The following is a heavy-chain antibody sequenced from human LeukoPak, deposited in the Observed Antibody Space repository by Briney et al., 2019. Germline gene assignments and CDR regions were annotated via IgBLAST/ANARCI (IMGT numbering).Heavy chain of an antibody. CDR1: GYTFTSYY. J-gene: IGHJ5*02. CDR3: ARGVYDFWSGYPDPNNWFDP. CDR2: INPSGGST. D-gene: IGHD3-3*01. V-gene: IGHV1-46*01. Sequence: ASVKVSCKASGYTFTSYYMHWVRQAPGQGLEWMGIINPSGGSTSYAQKFQGRVTMTRDTSTSTVYMELSSLRSEDTAVYYCARGVYDFWSGYPDPNNWFDPWGQGTLVTVSS.